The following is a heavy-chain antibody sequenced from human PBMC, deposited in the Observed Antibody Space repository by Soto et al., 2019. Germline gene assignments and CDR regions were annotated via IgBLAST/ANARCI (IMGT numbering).Heavy chain of an antibody. CDR1: GYTFSSYG. CDR3: ARVNAHCSGGTCYSDY. J-gene: IGHJ4*02. V-gene: IGHV1-18*01. Sequence: QVYLVQSGAEVKKPGASVKLSCKATGYTFSSYGISWVRQAPGQGLEWMGWTNTYTGDTIYAQKFQGRVSMTTDVLTTTSYMELRSLKSDDTAVYFCARVNAHCSGGTCYSDYWGQGTLVTVSS. CDR2: TNTYTGDT. D-gene: IGHD2-15*01.